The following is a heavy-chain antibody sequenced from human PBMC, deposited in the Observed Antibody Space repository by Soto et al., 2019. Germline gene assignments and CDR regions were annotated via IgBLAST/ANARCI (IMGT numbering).Heavy chain of an antibody. D-gene: IGHD3-3*01. V-gene: IGHV3-30*18. CDR2: ISYDGSNK. Sequence: PLRLSCAVSGFTFSSYGMHWVRQAPGKGLEWVAVISYDGSNKYYADSVKGRFTISRDNSKNTLYLQKNSLRAEDTAVYYCAKASASDGYFGYWGQGTLVTVSS. J-gene: IGHJ4*02. CDR3: AKASASDGYFGY. CDR1: GFTFSSYG.